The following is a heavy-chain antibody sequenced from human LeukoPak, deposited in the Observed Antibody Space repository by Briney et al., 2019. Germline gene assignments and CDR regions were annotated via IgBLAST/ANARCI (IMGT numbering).Heavy chain of an antibody. CDR2: IKSKTDGGTA. CDR1: GFTFSSYS. CDR3: TTDPWAFDS. Sequence: GGSLRLSCAASGFTFSSYSMSWVRQAPGKGLECVGRIKSKTDGGTADYAAPVKGRFTVSRDDSKNTLYLQMNSLKTEDTAVYYCTTDPWAFDSWGQGTMVTVSS. V-gene: IGHV3-15*01. J-gene: IGHJ3*02.